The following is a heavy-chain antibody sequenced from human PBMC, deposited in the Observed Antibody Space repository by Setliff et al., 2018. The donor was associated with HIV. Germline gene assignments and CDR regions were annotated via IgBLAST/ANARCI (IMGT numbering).Heavy chain of an antibody. Sequence: PSETLSLTCTVSGGSISSYYWSWIRQPPGKGLEWIGYIYTSGSTNYNPSLKSRVTISVDTSKNQFSLKLSSVTAADTAVYYCARHQSRMIVVGHWYFDLWGRGTLVTVSS. D-gene: IGHD3-22*01. J-gene: IGHJ2*01. CDR1: GGSISSYY. V-gene: IGHV4-4*09. CDR3: ARHQSRMIVVGHWYFDL. CDR2: IYTSGST.